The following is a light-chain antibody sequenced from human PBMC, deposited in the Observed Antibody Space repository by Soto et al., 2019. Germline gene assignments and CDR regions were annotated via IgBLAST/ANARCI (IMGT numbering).Light chain of an antibody. CDR2: AAS. CDR1: QSISTY. CDR3: QQSYNNPYT. J-gene: IGKJ2*01. V-gene: IGKV1-39*01. Sequence: DIQMTQSPSALSASVGDRVTITCRASQSISTYLNWYQQKPGKAPKLLIYAASSLQSGVPSRFSGSGSGTDFTLTIRSLQPEDFATYYCQQSYNNPYTFGQGTKLEIK.